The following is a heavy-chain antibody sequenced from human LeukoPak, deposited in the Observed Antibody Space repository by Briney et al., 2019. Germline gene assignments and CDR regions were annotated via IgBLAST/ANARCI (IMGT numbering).Heavy chain of an antibody. V-gene: IGHV4-30-2*01. CDR3: ARQQYSGSYYEELVY. Sequence: SETLSLTCAVSGGSISSGGYSWSWIRQPPGKGLEWIGYIYHSGSTYYNPSLKSRVTISVDRSKNQFSLKLSSVTAADTAVYYCARQQYSGSYYEELVYWGQGTLVTVSS. J-gene: IGHJ4*02. D-gene: IGHD1-26*01. CDR1: GGSISSGGYS. CDR2: IYHSGST.